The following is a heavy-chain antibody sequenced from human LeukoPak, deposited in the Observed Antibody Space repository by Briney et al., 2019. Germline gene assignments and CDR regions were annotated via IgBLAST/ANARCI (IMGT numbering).Heavy chain of an antibody. D-gene: IGHD6-13*01. CDR2: MNPNSGNT. J-gene: IGHJ4*02. V-gene: IGHV1-8*01. CDR1: GYTFTSYD. Sequence: AAVKVSCKASGYTFTSYDISWVRQATGQGLEWMGWMNPNSGNTGYAQKFQGRVTMTRNTSISTAYMELSSLRSEDTAVYYCARATPGIAEDYWGQGTLVTVSS. CDR3: ARATPGIAEDY.